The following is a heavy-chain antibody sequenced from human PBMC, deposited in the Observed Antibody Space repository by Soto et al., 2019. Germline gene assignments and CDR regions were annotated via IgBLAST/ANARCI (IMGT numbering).Heavy chain of an antibody. V-gene: IGHV4-34*01. Sequence: QVQLQQWGAGLLKPSETLSLTCAVYGGSFSGYYWSWIRQPPGKGLEWIGEISHSGSPNSTPSLKSRVTVSVGTSKNQFSLKLSSVTAADTAVYYCAREIYGDYRIDYWGQGTLVTVSA. CDR1: GGSFSGYY. J-gene: IGHJ4*02. D-gene: IGHD4-17*01. CDR3: AREIYGDYRIDY. CDR2: ISHSGSP.